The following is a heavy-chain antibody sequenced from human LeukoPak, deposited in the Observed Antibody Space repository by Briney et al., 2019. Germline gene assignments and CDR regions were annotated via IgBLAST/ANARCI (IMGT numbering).Heavy chain of an antibody. V-gene: IGHV3-33*03. CDR1: GVTFRSYG. CDR2: IWYDGSNE. CDR3: AKADMIVVVTLEY. D-gene: IGHD3-22*01. Sequence: PGRSLRLSCAESGVTFRSYGMRWVRQAPGKGLEWVAVIWYDGSNEYYADSLKSGLSISKDRSTKTPCLKMNRLRAEDTAVYYCAKADMIVVVTLEYWGQGTLVTVSS. J-gene: IGHJ4*02.